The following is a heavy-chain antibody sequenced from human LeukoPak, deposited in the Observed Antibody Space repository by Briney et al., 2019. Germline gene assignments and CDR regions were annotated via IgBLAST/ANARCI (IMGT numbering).Heavy chain of an antibody. J-gene: IGHJ4*02. D-gene: IGHD4-11*01. CDR3: ARDPIPSSNSYLDY. CDR1: GYTFTSYG. CDR2: ISAYNGNT. V-gene: IGHV1-18*01. Sequence: GASVKVSCKASGYTFTSYGISWVRQAPGQGLEWMGWISAYNGNTNYAQKLQGRVTMTTDTSTSTAYMELRSLRSDDTAVYYCARDPIPSSNSYLDYWAREPWSPSPQ.